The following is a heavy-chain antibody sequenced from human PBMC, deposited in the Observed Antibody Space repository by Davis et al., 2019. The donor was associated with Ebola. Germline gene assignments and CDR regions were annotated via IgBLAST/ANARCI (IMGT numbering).Heavy chain of an antibody. CDR2: IRSKANSYAT. CDR1: GFTFSGSA. CDR3: TSRYSSTNDY. J-gene: IGHJ4*02. Sequence: GGSLRLSCAASGFTFSGSAMHWVRQASGEGLEWVGRIRSKANSYATAYAASVKGRFTISRDDSKNTAYLQMNSLKTEDTAVYYCTSRYSSTNDYWGQGTLVTVSS. D-gene: IGHD6-13*01. V-gene: IGHV3-73*01.